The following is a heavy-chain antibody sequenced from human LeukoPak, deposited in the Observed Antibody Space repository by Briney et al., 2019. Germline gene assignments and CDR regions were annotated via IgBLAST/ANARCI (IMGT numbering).Heavy chain of an antibody. CDR2: ISVYNGYT. V-gene: IGHV1-18*01. Sequence: ASVKVSCKASGYTFTSYGISWVRQAPGQGLEWMGWISVYNGYTNYAQKLQGRVTMTTDTSTSTAYMELRSLRSDDTAVYYCARDKWEPRYAFDIWGQGTMVTVSS. CDR3: ARDKWEPRYAFDI. J-gene: IGHJ3*02. D-gene: IGHD1-26*01. CDR1: GYTFTSYG.